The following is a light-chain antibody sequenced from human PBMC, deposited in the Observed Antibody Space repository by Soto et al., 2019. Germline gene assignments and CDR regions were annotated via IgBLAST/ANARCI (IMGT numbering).Light chain of an antibody. J-gene: IGLJ2*01. CDR3: CSYADGSNFVL. CDR1: NSDVGSYNL. V-gene: IGLV2-23*03. Sequence: QSALTQPASVSGSPGQSITISCTGTNSDVGSYNLVSWYQQHPGKAHKLMVYEGSKRPSGVSHRFSGSKSGNTASLTISGLQAEDEADYYCCSYADGSNFVLFGGVTKVTVL. CDR2: EGS.